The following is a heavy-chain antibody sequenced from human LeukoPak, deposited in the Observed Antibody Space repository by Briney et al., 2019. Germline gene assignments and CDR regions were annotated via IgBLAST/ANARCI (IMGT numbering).Heavy chain of an antibody. J-gene: IGHJ3*02. CDR2: ISYDGSNK. V-gene: IGHV3-30-3*01. D-gene: IGHD3-22*01. CDR3: AREGGPAQDSSGYYYDDAFDI. Sequence: GGSLRLSCAASGFTFSSYAMHWVRQAPGKGLEWVAVISYDGSNKYYADSVKGRFTISRDNSKNTLYLQMNSLRAEDTAVYYCAREGGPAQDSSGYYYDDAFDIWGQGTMATVSS. CDR1: GFTFSSYA.